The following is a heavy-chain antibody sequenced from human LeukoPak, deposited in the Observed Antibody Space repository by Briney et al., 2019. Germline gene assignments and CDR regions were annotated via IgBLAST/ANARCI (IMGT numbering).Heavy chain of an antibody. CDR2: TSSSSSYI. V-gene: IGHV3-21*01. Sequence: GGSLRLSCAASGFTFSSHSMNWVRQAPGKGLEWVSSTSSSSSYIYYADSVKGRFTISRDNAKNSLYLQMNSLRAEDTAVYYCARDSAAAGTNDYWGQGTLVTVSS. CDR1: GFTFSSHS. J-gene: IGHJ4*02. D-gene: IGHD6-13*01. CDR3: ARDSAAAGTNDY.